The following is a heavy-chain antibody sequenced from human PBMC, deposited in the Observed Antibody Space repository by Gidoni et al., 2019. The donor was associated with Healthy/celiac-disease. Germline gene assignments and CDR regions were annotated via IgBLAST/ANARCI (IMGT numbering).Heavy chain of an antibody. CDR1: GYPFPSSY. CDR3: ARDESPYDFWSGYYIPFDY. Sequence: QVQLVQSGAEVKKPGAAVTVSCTASGYPFPSSYMPGVRHAPGQGLEWMGITNPSGGSTSYAQKFQGRVTMTRDTSTSTVYMELSSLRSEDTAVYYCARDESPYDFWSGYYIPFDYWGQGTLVTVSS. D-gene: IGHD3-3*01. CDR2: TNPSGGST. J-gene: IGHJ4*02. V-gene: IGHV1-46*01.